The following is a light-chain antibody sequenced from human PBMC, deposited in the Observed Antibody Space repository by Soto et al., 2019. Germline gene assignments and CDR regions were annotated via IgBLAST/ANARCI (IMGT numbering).Light chain of an antibody. CDR1: SSDVGGYNY. Sequence: QSALTQPASVSGSPGQSITISCTGTSSDVGGYNYVSWYQQHPGKAPKLMIYEVSNRPSGVSNRFSGSKSGTSASLAISGLRSEDEADYYCAAWDDSLSAYVVFGGGTKLTVL. J-gene: IGLJ2*01. CDR3: AAWDDSLSAYVV. CDR2: EVS. V-gene: IGLV2-14*01.